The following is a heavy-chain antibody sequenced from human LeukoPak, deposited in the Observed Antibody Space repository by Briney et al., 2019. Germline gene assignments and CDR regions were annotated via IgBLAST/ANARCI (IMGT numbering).Heavy chain of an antibody. D-gene: IGHD3-3*01. J-gene: IGHJ4*02. Sequence: GGSLRLSCAASGFTFSSYGMHWVRQAPGKGLEWVAVISYDGSNKYYADSVKGRFTISRDNSKNTLYLQMNSLRAEDTAVYYCAKDYDFWSAYSLTPFDYWGQGTLVTVSS. CDR2: ISYDGSNK. CDR1: GFTFSSYG. V-gene: IGHV3-30*18. CDR3: AKDYDFWSAYSLTPFDY.